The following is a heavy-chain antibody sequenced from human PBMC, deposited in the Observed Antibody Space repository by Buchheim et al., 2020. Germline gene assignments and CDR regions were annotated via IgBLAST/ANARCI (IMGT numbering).Heavy chain of an antibody. CDR1: GFTFSSYD. CDR2: ISFDGSNQ. CDR3: ATKRGYAYGDDAFDI. Sequence: QEQLVESGGGVVQPGRSLRLSCAASGFTFSSYDMHWVRQAPGKGLEWVALISFDGSNQYYADSVKGRFTISRDNSKDTLYLQMNSLRPKDTAVYYCATKRGYAYGDDAFDIWGQGT. V-gene: IGHV3-30*03. D-gene: IGHD5-18*01. J-gene: IGHJ3*02.